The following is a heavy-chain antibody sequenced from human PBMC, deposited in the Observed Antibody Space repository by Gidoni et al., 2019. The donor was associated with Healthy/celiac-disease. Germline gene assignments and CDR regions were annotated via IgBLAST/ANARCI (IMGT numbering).Heavy chain of an antibody. CDR2: ISGSGGST. J-gene: IGHJ4*02. CDR1: GFTFSSYA. D-gene: IGHD5-18*01. Sequence: EVQLLESGGGLVQPGGSLRLSCAASGFTFSSYAISWVRQAPGKGLEWVAAISGSGGSTYYADSVKGRFTISRDNSKNTLYLQMNSLRAEDTAVYYCAKDRADTAMVTLYYFDYWGQGTLVTVSS. CDR3: AKDRADTAMVTLYYFDY. V-gene: IGHV3-23*01.